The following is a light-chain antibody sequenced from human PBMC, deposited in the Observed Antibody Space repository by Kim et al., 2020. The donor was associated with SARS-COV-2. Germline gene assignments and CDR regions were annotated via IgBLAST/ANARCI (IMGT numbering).Light chain of an antibody. CDR1: QSLVYRDGNTY. Sequence: DVVMTQSPISLPATLGQPASISCRSSQSLVYRDGNTYLNWFQQRPGQSPRHLIYKVSNRDSGVPDRFSGSGSGTDFTLKISRVEAEDVGVYYGMQGTHWPPTFGQGTKLEI. CDR2: KVS. V-gene: IGKV2-30*01. J-gene: IGKJ2*01. CDR3: MQGTHWPPT.